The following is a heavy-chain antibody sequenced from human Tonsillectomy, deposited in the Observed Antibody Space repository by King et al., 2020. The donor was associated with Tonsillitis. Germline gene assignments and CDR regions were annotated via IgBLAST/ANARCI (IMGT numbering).Heavy chain of an antibody. CDR2: INPNSGGT. CDR1: GYTFSGHF. V-gene: IGHV1-2*02. Sequence: QLVQSGAAVKKPGASVKVSCQASGYTFSGHFMHWVRQAPGQGLEWMGWINPNSGGTNYAQKFQGRVTMTRDTSISTVYMELSRLRSDDTAVYYCARERVYVPKYDFDDGGQGTLVTVSS. D-gene: IGHD5/OR15-5a*01. J-gene: IGHJ4*02. CDR3: ARERVYVPKYDFDD.